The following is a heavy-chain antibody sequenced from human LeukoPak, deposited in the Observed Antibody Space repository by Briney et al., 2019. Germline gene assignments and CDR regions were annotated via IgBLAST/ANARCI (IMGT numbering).Heavy chain of an antibody. V-gene: IGHV1-2*02. CDR3: TRDRNTGYDPYDASDM. Sequence: GASVKVSCKASGYTFTDYYMHWVRQAPGQGLEWMGWINPDGGGTKYAETFEGRISLTRDTSISTAYMDLSSLTSGDTAIYYCTRDRNTGYDPYDASDMWGQGTMVTVSS. J-gene: IGHJ3*02. CDR1: GYTFTDYY. D-gene: IGHD5-12*01. CDR2: INPDGGGT.